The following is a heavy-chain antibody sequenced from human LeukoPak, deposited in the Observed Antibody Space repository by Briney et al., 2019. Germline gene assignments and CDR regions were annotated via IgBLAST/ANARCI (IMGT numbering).Heavy chain of an antibody. Sequence: SETLSLTCTVSGGSISSYYWTWIRQPPGKGLEWIGEINHSGSTTYKPSLKSRVTISVDTSKNHFSLRLTSVTAADTAVYYCARGPCSTSCHRSWYFDYWGQGTLVTVSS. CDR3: ARGPCSTSCHRSWYFDY. J-gene: IGHJ4*02. D-gene: IGHD2-2*01. V-gene: IGHV4-34*01. CDR2: INHSGST. CDR1: GGSISSYY.